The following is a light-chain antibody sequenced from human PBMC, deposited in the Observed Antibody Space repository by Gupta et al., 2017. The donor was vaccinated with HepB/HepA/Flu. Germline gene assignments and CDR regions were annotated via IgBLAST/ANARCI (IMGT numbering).Light chain of an antibody. CDR1: SSDVGDYKS. Sequence: QSALTQPASVSGSPGQSITISCTATSSDVGDYKSVSWYQQHPGKAPKLLISNVSNRPSGVSNRFSGSKSGNTASLTISGIQAEDEADYYCSSFTYTMTLVVFGGGTKVTVL. CDR2: NVS. V-gene: IGLV2-14*01. CDR3: SSFTYTMTLVV. J-gene: IGLJ2*01.